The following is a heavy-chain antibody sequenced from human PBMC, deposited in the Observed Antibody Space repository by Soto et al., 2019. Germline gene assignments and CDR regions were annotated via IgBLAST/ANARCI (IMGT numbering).Heavy chain of an antibody. Sequence: EVQLLESGGGLVQPGGSLRLSCAASGFTFSSYAMRWVRQAPVKGLEWVSAISGSGDSTYYADSVKGRFTISRDNSKNTLYLQMNSPRAEDTALYYCARRGSGSYYDYRGQGTLVTVSS. CDR2: ISGSGDST. V-gene: IGHV3-23*01. J-gene: IGHJ4*02. CDR3: ARRGSGSYYDY. D-gene: IGHD1-26*01. CDR1: GFTFSSYA.